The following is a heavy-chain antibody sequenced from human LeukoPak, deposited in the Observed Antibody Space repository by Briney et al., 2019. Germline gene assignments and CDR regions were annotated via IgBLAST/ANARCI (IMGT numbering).Heavy chain of an antibody. CDR1: GYTFTGYY. J-gene: IGHJ4*02. V-gene: IGHV1-2*02. CDR2: ITPNSGGT. Sequence: ASVKVSCKASGYTFTGYYMHWVRQAPGQGLEWMGWITPNSGGTNDAQKFQGRVTMTRDTSISTAYMELSRLRSDDTAVYYCATKRGDYYDSSGYYLGLWGQGTLVTVSS. D-gene: IGHD3-22*01. CDR3: ATKRGDYYDSSGYYLGL.